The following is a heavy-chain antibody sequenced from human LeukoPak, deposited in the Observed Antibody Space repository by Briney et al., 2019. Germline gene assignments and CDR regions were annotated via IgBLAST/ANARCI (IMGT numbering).Heavy chain of an antibody. Sequence: GGSLRLSCTASGFTFSDYWMTWVRQAPGKGSEWVANIKQDGSQRYYVDPVRGRFTISRDNAKNSLFLQMNGLRAEDTAVYYCARRGGSSSRRSPIDYWGQGTLVTVSS. D-gene: IGHD6-6*01. CDR1: GFTFSDYW. CDR2: IKQDGSQR. V-gene: IGHV3-7*01. J-gene: IGHJ4*02. CDR3: ARRGGSSSRRSPIDY.